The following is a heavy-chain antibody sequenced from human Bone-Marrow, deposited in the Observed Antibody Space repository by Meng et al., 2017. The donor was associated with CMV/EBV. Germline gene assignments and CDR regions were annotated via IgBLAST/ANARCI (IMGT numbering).Heavy chain of an antibody. V-gene: IGHV4-34*01. D-gene: IGHD6-19*01. CDR2: INHSGST. Sequence: SETLSLTCAVYGGSFSGYYWSWIRQPPGKGLEWIGEINHSGSTNYNPSLKSRVTISVDTSKNQFSLKVRSVTAADTAVYYCARRSRYGSGWYVDYWGQGTLVPVSS. CDR3: ARRSRYGSGWYVDY. J-gene: IGHJ4*02. CDR1: GGSFSGYY.